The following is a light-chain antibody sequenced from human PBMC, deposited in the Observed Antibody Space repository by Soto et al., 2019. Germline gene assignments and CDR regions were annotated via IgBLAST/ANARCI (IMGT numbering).Light chain of an antibody. CDR3: QHYNSYSEA. Sequence: EIVLTQSPGTLSLSPGERATLSCRASQSVSSSYLAWYHQRPGQAPRLLIFGAYKRATGIPDRFSGRGSGTDFTLTINRLEPEDFAVYYCQHYNSYSEAFGQGTKVELK. CDR1: QSVSSSY. V-gene: IGKV3-20*01. J-gene: IGKJ1*01. CDR2: GAY.